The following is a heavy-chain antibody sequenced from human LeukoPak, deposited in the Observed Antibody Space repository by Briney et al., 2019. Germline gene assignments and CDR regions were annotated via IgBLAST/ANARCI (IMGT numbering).Heavy chain of an antibody. CDR3: ARSSRYYYGMDV. V-gene: IGHV4-34*01. CDR2: INHSGST. Sequence: SETLSLTCAVYGGSFSGYYWSWIRQPPGKGLEWIGEINHSGSTNYNPSLKSRVTRSVDTSKNQFSLKLSSVTAADTAVYYCARSSRYYYGMDVWGQGTTVTVSS. J-gene: IGHJ6*02. CDR1: GGSFSGYY.